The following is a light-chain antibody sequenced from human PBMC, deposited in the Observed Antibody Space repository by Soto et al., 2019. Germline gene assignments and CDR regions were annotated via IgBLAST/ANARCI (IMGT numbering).Light chain of an antibody. CDR3: QHYGSSPRRT. CDR2: GTS. J-gene: IGKJ1*01. V-gene: IGKV3-20*01. CDR1: QSVSSSY. Sequence: EIVLTQSPGTLSLSPGERATLSCRASQSVSSSYLAWYQQKPGQAPRLLIYGTSTRATGIPDRFSGSGSGTDLTRTINRLEPDDFALYYCQHYGSSPRRTFGQGTKVEIK.